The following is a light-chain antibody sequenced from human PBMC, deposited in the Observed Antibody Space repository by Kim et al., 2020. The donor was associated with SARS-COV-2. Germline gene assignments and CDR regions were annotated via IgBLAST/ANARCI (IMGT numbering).Light chain of an antibody. CDR2: EVS. J-gene: IGLJ2*01. CDR3: SSYAGSNFVI. Sequence: GQSVTISCTGTSRDVGGYNYVSWYQQHPGKAPKLMIYEVSKRPSGVPDRFSGSKSGNTASLTVSRLQAEDGAGYYCSSYAGSNFVIFGGGTQLTVL. CDR1: SRDVGGYNY. V-gene: IGLV2-8*01.